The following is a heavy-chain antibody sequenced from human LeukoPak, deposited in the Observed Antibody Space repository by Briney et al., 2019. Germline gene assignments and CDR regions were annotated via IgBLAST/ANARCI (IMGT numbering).Heavy chain of an antibody. Sequence: GGSLRLSCAASGFTFSTCAMSWVRQAPGKGLEWVSLIGSGNSIHYADSVKGRFTISRDNFKNTVFLQLNSLRPEDTAVYYCAKHGDNVWGSFRFGLDYWGQGTLVTVSS. V-gene: IGHV3-23*01. D-gene: IGHD3-16*02. CDR2: IGSGNSI. CDR3: AKHGDNVWGSFRFGLDY. J-gene: IGHJ4*02. CDR1: GFTFSTCA.